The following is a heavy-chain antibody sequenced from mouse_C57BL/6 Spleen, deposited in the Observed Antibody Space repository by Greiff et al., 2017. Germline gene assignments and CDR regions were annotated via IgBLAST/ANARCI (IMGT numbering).Heavy chain of an antibody. Sequence: QVQLKESGPELVKPGASVKISCKASGYAFSSSWMNWVKQRPGKGLEWIGRIYPGDGDTNYNGKFKGKATLTADKSSSTAYMQLSSLTSEDSAVYFSAMTTVVAFDYWGQGTTLTVYS. CDR2: IYPGDGDT. J-gene: IGHJ2*01. D-gene: IGHD1-1*01. CDR1: GYAFSSSW. CDR3: AMTTVVAFDY. V-gene: IGHV1-82*01.